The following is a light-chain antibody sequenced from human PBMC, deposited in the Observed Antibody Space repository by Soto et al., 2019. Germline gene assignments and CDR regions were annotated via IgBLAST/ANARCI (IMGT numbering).Light chain of an antibody. V-gene: IGLV2-14*01. J-gene: IGLJ3*02. CDR3: TSYTSSTTWV. CDR2: EVS. Sequence: QSALTQPASVSGSPGRSITISCTGTSSDVGGYNYVSWYQQHPGKAPKLVISEVSNRPSGVSHRFSGSKSGNTASLTISGLQAEDEADYYCTSYTSSTTWVFGGGTKLTVL. CDR1: SSDVGGYNY.